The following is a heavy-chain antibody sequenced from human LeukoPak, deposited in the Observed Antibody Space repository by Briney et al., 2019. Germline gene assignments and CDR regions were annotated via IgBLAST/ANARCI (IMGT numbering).Heavy chain of an antibody. CDR2: IYYSGST. J-gene: IGHJ6*03. CDR1: GGSISGSSYY. Sequence: PSETLSLTCTVSGGSISGSSYYWGWIRQPPGKGLEWIGSIYYSGSTYYNPSLKSRVTISVDTSKNQFSLKLSSVTAADTAVYYCARHGGVNCMDVWGKGTTVTVSS. D-gene: IGHD3-16*01. V-gene: IGHV4-39*01. CDR3: ARHGGVNCMDV.